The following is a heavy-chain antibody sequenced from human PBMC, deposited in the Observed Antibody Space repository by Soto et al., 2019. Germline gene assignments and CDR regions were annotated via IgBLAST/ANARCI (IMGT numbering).Heavy chain of an antibody. CDR3: VRDRTLKVPTSIDY. J-gene: IGHJ4*01. V-gene: IGHV3-48*03. CDR1: VFTFSSHE. CDR2: ISYSGSPV. Sequence: PGGSLRLSCAASVFTFSSHEMNWVRQAPGKGLEWVAYISYSGSPVYYADSVKGRFTISRDNARNTLYLQMDSLRVEDSALYYCVRDRTLKVPTSIDYWGLGTQVTVSS.